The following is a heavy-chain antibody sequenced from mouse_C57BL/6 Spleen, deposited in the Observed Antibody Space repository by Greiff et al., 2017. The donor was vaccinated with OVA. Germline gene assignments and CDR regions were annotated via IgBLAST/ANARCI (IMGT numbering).Heavy chain of an antibody. CDR2: IDPSDSYT. D-gene: IGHD4-1*01. CDR3: ARAVTGYYFDY. Sequence: VQLQQPGAELVMPGASVKLSCKASDYTFTSYWMHWVKQRPGQGLEWIGEIDPSDSYTNYNQKFKGKSTLTVDKSSSTAYMQLSSLTSEDSAVYYCARAVTGYYFDYWGQGTTLTVSS. J-gene: IGHJ2*01. V-gene: IGHV1-69*01. CDR1: DYTFTSYW.